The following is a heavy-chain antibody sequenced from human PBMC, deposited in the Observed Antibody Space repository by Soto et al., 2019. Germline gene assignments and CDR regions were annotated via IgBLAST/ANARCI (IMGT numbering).Heavy chain of an antibody. CDR1: GGSINNTNYS. D-gene: IGHD3-3*01. Sequence: PSETLSLTCSVSGGSINNTNYSWVWIRQPPGKGLEWIGMIYYNGRTYYSESLKSRVTISVDPSKNQISLKLSSVTAVDTAVYYCARTGTGVYDFWSGYYNYYYGMDVWGQGTTVTVSS. V-gene: IGHV4-39*07. J-gene: IGHJ6*02. CDR3: ARTGTGVYDFWSGYYNYYYGMDV. CDR2: IYYNGRT.